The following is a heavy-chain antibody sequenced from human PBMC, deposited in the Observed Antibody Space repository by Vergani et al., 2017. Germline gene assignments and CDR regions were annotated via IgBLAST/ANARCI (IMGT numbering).Heavy chain of an antibody. V-gene: IGHV1-18*01. D-gene: IGHD3-3*01. Sequence: QVQLVQSGAEVKKPGASVKVSCKASGYTFTSYGISWVRQAPGQGLEWMGWISAYNGNTNYAQKLQGRVTMTTDTSTSTAYMELRSLRSDDTAVYYCARDQGLYDFWSGYYTPNFDYGGQGTLVTVSS. CDR3: ARDQGLYDFWSGYYTPNFDY. J-gene: IGHJ4*02. CDR2: ISAYNGNT. CDR1: GYTFTSYG.